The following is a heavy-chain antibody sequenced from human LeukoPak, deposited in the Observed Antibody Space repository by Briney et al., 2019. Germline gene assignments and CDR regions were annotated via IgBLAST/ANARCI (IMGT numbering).Heavy chain of an antibody. V-gene: IGHV1-2*02. D-gene: IGHD3-3*01. CDR3: ARGQVVGVVIIRWFDP. J-gene: IGHJ5*02. CDR1: GYTFTSYY. Sequence: ASVKVSCKASGYTFTSYYMHWVRQAPGQGLEWMGWINPNSGGTNYAQKFQGRVTMTRDTSISTAYMELSRLRSDDTAVYYCARGQVVGVVIIRWFDPWGQGTLVTVSS. CDR2: INPNSGGT.